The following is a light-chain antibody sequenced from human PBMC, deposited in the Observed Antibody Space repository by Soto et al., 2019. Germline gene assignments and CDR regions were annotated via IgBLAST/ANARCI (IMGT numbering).Light chain of an antibody. CDR3: QQANSFPWT. V-gene: IGKV1-12*01. CDR1: ESISSC. CDR2: AAS. Sequence: DIQMTQSPSTLAASVGDRVSSACRSSESISSCLAWYQQKPGKAPKLLIYAASSLQSGVPSRFSGSGSGTDFTLTISSLQPEDFATYYCQQANSFPWTFGQGTKVDIK. J-gene: IGKJ1*01.